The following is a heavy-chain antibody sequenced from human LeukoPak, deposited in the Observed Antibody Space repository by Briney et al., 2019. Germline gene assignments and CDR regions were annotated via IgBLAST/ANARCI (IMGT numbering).Heavy chain of an antibody. V-gene: IGHV4-39*01. CDR3: AKQSVAGHAFDI. Sequence: SETLSLTCTVSGGSISSSVFYWGWIRQPPGKGLEWIGTIYYSGTTYYNPSLRSRVTISVDTSKNQFSLKLSSVTAADTAVYYCAKQSVAGHAFDIWGQGTMVTVSS. J-gene: IGHJ3*02. D-gene: IGHD6-19*01. CDR1: GGSISSSVFY. CDR2: IYYSGTT.